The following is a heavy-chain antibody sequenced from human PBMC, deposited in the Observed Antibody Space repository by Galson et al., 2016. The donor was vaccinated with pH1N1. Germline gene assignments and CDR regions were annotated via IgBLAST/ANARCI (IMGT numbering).Heavy chain of an antibody. V-gene: IGHV4-34*01. Sequence: LSLTCTVYGGTFSDYYWSWIRQPPGKGLEWIGEVNPSGSTIYNPSLNSRVIISADTSRNQFSLKLTSVTAADTAVYFCARVDFGGKLGDWGQGTQVTVSS. CDR1: GGTFSDYY. CDR2: VNPSGST. CDR3: ARVDFGGKLGD. J-gene: IGHJ4*02. D-gene: IGHD3-10*01.